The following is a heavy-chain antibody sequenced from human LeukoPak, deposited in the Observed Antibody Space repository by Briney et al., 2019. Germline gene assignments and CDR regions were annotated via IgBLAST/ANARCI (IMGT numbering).Heavy chain of an antibody. J-gene: IGHJ4*02. CDR3: ARGSFPQLGFDY. D-gene: IGHD6-13*01. CDR2: IYYSGST. Sequence: TETLSLTCTVSGGSISSYYWSWIRQPPGKGLEWIGYIYYSGSTNYNPSLKSRVTISVDTSKNQFSLKLSSVTAADTAVYYCARGSFPQLGFDYWGQGTQVTVSS. CDR1: GGSISSYY. V-gene: IGHV4-59*01.